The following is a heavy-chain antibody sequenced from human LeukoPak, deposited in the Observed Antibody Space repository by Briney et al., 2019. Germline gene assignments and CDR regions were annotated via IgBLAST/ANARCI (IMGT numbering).Heavy chain of an antibody. V-gene: IGHV3-23*01. Sequence: GSLRLFCAASGFTFSRHDINWVRQAPGERLEGISGISSSGERTYHADSVKGRFTISRDNFRNTLYLQMNGLRAEDTAVYYCAKVNWDGDQDCWGLGTLVTVSS. D-gene: IGHD1-20*01. J-gene: IGHJ4*02. CDR3: AKVNWDGDQDC. CDR1: GFTFSRHD. CDR2: ISSSGERT.